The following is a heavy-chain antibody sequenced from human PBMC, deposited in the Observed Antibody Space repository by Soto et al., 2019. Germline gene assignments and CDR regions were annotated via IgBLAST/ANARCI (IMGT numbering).Heavy chain of an antibody. CDR2: FDPEDGET. J-gene: IGHJ4*02. Sequence: ASVKVSCKVSGYTLTELSMHWVRQAPGKGLEWMGYFDPEDGETTYAQKFQGRVTMTKDTSTDTAYMELSSLRSEDTAVYYCAAGFCGGECFRFDYWGQGTLVTVSS. CDR1: GYTLTELS. CDR3: AAGFCGGECFRFDY. V-gene: IGHV1-24*01. D-gene: IGHD2-21*01.